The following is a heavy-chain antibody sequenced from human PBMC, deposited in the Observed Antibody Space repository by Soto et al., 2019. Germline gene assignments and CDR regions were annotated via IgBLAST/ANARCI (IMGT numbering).Heavy chain of an antibody. D-gene: IGHD6-13*01. J-gene: IGHJ4*02. CDR1: GFTFSSYA. CDR3: ARDSGYSSS. CDR2: ISGSAGST. V-gene: IGHV3-23*01. Sequence: GGSLRLSCAASGFTFSSYAMSWVRQAPGKGLEWVTVISGSAGSTYYADSVKGRFTISRDNAKNSLYLQMNSLRAEDTAVYYCARDSGYSSSWGQGTLVTVSS.